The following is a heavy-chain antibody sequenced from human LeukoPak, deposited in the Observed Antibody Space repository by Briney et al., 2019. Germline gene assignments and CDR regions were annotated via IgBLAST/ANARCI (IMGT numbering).Heavy chain of an antibody. J-gene: IGHJ4*02. Sequence: PGGSLRLSCAASGFTFSSYAMSWVRQAPGKGLEWVSAISGSGGSTYYADSVKGRFTISRDNSKNTLYLQMNSLRAEDTAVYYCAKDPVGTAMGNTYFDYWGQGTLVTVSS. CDR2: ISGSGGST. CDR3: AKDPVGTAMGNTYFDY. CDR1: GFTFSSYA. D-gene: IGHD5-18*01. V-gene: IGHV3-23*01.